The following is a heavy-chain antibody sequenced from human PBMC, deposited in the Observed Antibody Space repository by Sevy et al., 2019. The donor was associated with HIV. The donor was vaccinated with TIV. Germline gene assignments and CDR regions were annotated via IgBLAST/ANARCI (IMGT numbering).Heavy chain of an antibody. Sequence: GGSLRLSCAASGFTFSSYAMSWVRQAPGKGLEWVSVISGSGGSTYYADSVKGRFTISRDNSKNTLYLQMNSLRTEDTAVYYCAKELLRDYDSSGYYSVGVDYWGQGTLVTVST. CDR1: GFTFSSYA. V-gene: IGHV3-23*01. J-gene: IGHJ4*02. CDR2: ISGSGGST. CDR3: AKELLRDYDSSGYYSVGVDY. D-gene: IGHD3-22*01.